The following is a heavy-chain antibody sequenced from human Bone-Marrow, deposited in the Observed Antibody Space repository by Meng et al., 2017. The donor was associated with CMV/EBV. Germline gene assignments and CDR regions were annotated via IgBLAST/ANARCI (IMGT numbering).Heavy chain of an antibody. CDR2: TYYRSKWYN. CDR3: ARVRCSTTSCYYEYYYGMDV. Sequence: LRLSCAISGDSVSSNSATWSWIRQSPSRGLEWLGRTYYRSKWYNDYAVSVKSRIDINPDTSKNQFSLQLNAVTPEDTAVYYCARVRCSTTSCYYEYYYGMDVWGQGTTVTVSS. J-gene: IGHJ6*02. CDR1: GDSVSSNSAT. V-gene: IGHV6-1*01. D-gene: IGHD2-2*01.